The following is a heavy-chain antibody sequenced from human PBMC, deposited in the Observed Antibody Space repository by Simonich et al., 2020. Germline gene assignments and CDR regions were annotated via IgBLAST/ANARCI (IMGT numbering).Heavy chain of an antibody. CDR2: ISSSRSYI. CDR3: ARKRFLEWFFDY. Sequence: EVQLVESGGGLVKPGGSLRLSCAASGFTFSSYSMNWVRQAPGKGVGWVSSISSSRSYIYYADSVKGRFTISRDNAKNLLYLQMNSLRAEDTAVYYCARKRFLEWFFDYWGQGTLVTVSS. J-gene: IGHJ4*02. CDR1: GFTFSSYS. V-gene: IGHV3-21*01. D-gene: IGHD3-3*01.